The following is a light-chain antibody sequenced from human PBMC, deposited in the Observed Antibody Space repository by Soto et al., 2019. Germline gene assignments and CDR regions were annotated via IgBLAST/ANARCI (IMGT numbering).Light chain of an antibody. CDR1: SSDVGRYDY. V-gene: IGLV2-14*01. CDR2: GVS. CDR3: SSYTNNNIPVI. J-gene: IGLJ2*01. Sequence: QSALTQPASVSGSPGQSITISCTGTSSDVGRYDYVSWYQQHPGKAPKVLIYGVSNRPSGVSDRFSGSKSGNTASLTISGLQAEDEADYYCSSYTNNNIPVISGGGTKLTVL.